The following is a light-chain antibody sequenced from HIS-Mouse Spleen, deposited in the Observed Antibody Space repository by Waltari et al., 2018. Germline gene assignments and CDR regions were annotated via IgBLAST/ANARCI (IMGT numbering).Light chain of an antibody. CDR1: ALPTKY. Sequence: SYELTQPPSVSVSPGQTARITCSGDALPTKYAYWYQQKSGQAPVLVLYEDSKRPSGTPGRCSGSRSGTMATWTISGAQVEDEADYYCYSTDSSGNQRVFGGGTKLTVL. CDR2: EDS. J-gene: IGLJ2*01. CDR3: YSTDSSGNQRV. V-gene: IGLV3-10*01.